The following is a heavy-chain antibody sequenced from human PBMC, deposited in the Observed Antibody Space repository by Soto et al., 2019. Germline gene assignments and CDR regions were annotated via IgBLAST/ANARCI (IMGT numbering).Heavy chain of an antibody. D-gene: IGHD3-22*01. V-gene: IGHV1-69*13. CDR2: IIPIFGTA. CDR1: GGTFSSYA. Sequence: SVKVSCKASGGTFSSYAISWVRQAPGQGLEWMGGIIPIFGTANYAQKFQGRVTITADESTSTAYMELSSLRSEDTAVYYCARPSSGYLEAPLDAFDIWGQGTMVTVSS. CDR3: ARPSSGYLEAPLDAFDI. J-gene: IGHJ3*02.